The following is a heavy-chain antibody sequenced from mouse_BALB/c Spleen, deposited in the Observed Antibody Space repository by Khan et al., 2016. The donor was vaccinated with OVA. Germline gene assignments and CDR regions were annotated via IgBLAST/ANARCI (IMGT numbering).Heavy chain of an antibody. D-gene: IGHD2-4*01. Sequence: QVQLQQSGPELVKPGASVKMSCKASGYKFTDYVISWVKQRTGQGLEWIGDIYPGSGTTHYNERFEDKATLTADKSSNTAYMQFRSLTSEDSAVYFCARSYDDDGAWFVYWGQGTLVTVSA. CDR1: GYKFTDYV. CDR3: ARSYDDDGAWFVY. CDR2: IYPGSGTT. V-gene: IGHV1-81*01. J-gene: IGHJ3*01.